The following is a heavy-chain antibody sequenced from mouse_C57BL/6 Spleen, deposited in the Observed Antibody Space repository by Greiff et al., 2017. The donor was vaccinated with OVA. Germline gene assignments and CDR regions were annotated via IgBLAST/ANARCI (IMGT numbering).Heavy chain of an antibody. CDR3: ARDSTGSESVDY. J-gene: IGHJ2*01. D-gene: IGHD4-1*01. V-gene: IGHV1-50*01. Sequence: VQLQQPGAELVKPGASVKLSCKASGYTFTSYWMQWVKQRPGQGLEWIGEIDPSDSYTNYNQKFKGKATLTVDTSSSTAYMQLSSLTSEDSAVYYCARDSTGSESVDYWGQGTTLTVSS. CDR1: GYTFTSYW. CDR2: IDPSDSYT.